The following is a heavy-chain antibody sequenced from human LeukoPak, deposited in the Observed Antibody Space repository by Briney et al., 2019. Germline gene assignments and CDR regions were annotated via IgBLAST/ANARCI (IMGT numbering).Heavy chain of an antibody. CDR2: INHSGST. CDR3: ARGVEMATISRGDWFDP. V-gene: IGHV4-34*01. CDR1: GGSFSGYY. D-gene: IGHD5-24*01. J-gene: IGHJ5*02. Sequence: PSETLSLTRAVYGGSFSGYYWSWIRQPPGKGLEWIGEINHSGSTNYNPSLKGRVTISVDTSKNQFSLKLSSVTAADTAVYYCARGVEMATISRGDWFDPWGQGTLVTVSS.